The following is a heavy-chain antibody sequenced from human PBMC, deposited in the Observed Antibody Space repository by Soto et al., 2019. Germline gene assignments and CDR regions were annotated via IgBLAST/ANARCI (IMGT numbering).Heavy chain of an antibody. CDR3: ARVIYGSFDY. CDR1: GGSISSGGYY. V-gene: IGHV4-31*03. Sequence: SETLSLTCTVTGGSISSGGYYWSWIRQHPGKGLEWIGYIYYSGSTYYNPSLKSRVTISVDTSKNQFSLYLQMNSLRAEDTAVYYCARVIYGSFDYWGQGTLVTVSS. J-gene: IGHJ4*02. CDR2: IYYSGST. D-gene: IGHD3-10*01.